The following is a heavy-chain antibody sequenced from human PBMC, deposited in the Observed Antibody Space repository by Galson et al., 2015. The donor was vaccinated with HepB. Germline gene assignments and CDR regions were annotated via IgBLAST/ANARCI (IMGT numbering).Heavy chain of an antibody. V-gene: IGHV4-61*02. J-gene: IGHJ4*02. D-gene: IGHD1-26*01. CDR3: ARLVISGSHYSK. CDR1: GGSIDSGDYY. Sequence: TLSLTCTVSGGSIDSGDYYWTWIRQPAGKGLEWIGRISASGSINSHPSLRSRVTFSVDRSKNQFSVNLNSVTAADTAVYYCARLVISGSHYSKWGQGTLVTVSS. CDR2: ISASGSI.